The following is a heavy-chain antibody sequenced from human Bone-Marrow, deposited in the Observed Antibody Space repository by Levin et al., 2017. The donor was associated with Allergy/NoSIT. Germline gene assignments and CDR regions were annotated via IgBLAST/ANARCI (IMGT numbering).Heavy chain of an antibody. Sequence: SQTLSLTCAISGDSVSSSSIAWNWIRQSPSRGLEWLGRTYYRSKWFNDFAVSVKSRITINLDTSTDQFSLQLNSVTPEDTAVYYCVRGQHSAFDIWGPGTMVTVSS. V-gene: IGHV6-1*01. D-gene: IGHD1-1*01. CDR3: VRGQHSAFDI. CDR1: GDSVSSSSIA. J-gene: IGHJ3*02. CDR2: TYYRSKWFN.